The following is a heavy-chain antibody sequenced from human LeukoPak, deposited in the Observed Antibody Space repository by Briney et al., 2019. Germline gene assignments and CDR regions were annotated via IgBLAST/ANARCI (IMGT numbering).Heavy chain of an antibody. CDR3: EKAGAGPLNWFDP. Sequence: GGSVRLLCGVSVFTFRSYAMNGVRGAPGRGLECVSGIRGSGGNIYYGDSVKGRFTISRDNSKNTLYLQMNSLRAEDTAVYYCEKAGAGPLNWFDPWGQGTLVTVSS. D-gene: IGHD6-13*01. CDR1: VFTFRSYA. CDR2: IRGSGGNI. V-gene: IGHV3-23*01. J-gene: IGHJ5*02.